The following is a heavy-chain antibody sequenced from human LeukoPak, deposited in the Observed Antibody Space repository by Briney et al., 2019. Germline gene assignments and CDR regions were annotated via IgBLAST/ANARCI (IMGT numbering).Heavy chain of an antibody. Sequence: ASVTVSFKASGGTFSSYAISWVRQAPGQGLEWMGRIIPMFGIANYAQKFQGRVTITADKSTSTAYMELSSLRSEDTAVYYCAGGIPVPVNTEQAFDIWGPGTMVTVSS. V-gene: IGHV1-69*04. J-gene: IGHJ3*02. CDR1: GGTFSSYA. CDR3: AGGIPVPVNTEQAFDI. CDR2: IIPMFGIA. D-gene: IGHD6-19*01.